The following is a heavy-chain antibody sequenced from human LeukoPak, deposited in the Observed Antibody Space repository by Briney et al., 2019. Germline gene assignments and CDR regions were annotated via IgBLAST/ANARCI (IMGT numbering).Heavy chain of an antibody. CDR2: ISSGSSYI. V-gene: IGHV3-21*01. D-gene: IGHD6-13*01. CDR1: GFTFSSYS. J-gene: IGHJ5*02. Sequence: GGSLRLSCAASGFTFSSYSMNWVRQAPGKGLEWVSSISSGSSYIYYADSVKGRFTISRDNAKNSLYLQMNSLRAEDTAVYYCARAPQAAVPSWFDPWGQGTLVTVSS. CDR3: ARAPQAAVPSWFDP.